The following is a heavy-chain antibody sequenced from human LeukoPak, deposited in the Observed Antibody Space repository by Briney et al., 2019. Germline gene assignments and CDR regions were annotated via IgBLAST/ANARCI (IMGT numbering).Heavy chain of an antibody. Sequence: SGGSRRLSCAASEFTVSSNYMNWVRQAPGKGLEWVSFIYSGGSTYYADSVRGRFTISRDSSKNTLYLQMNSLRAEDTAVYFCATFTPLRAFDFWGQGTLVTVSS. D-gene: IGHD3-16*01. CDR2: IYSGGST. CDR3: ATFTPLRAFDF. CDR1: EFTVSSNY. J-gene: IGHJ4*02. V-gene: IGHV3-66*01.